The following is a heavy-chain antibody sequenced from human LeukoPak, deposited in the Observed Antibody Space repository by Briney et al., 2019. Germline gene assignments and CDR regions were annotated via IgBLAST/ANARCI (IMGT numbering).Heavy chain of an antibody. CDR3: ARQDPIAARPLDY. CDR1: GGSISSYY. CDR2: VYTSGST. J-gene: IGHJ4*02. V-gene: IGHV4-4*07. D-gene: IGHD6-6*01. Sequence: SETLSLTCTVSGGSISSYYWNWIRQPAGKGLEWIGRVYTSGSTNYNPSLKSRVTMSVDTSKNQFSLKVSSVTAAGTAIYYCARQDPIAARPLDYWGQGTLVTVSS.